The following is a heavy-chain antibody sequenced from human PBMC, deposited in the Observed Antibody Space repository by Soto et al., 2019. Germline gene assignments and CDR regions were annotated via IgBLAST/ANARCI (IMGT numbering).Heavy chain of an antibody. CDR3: ARGSVTSPPRYYYYGMDV. D-gene: IGHD4-4*01. V-gene: IGHV1-8*01. CDR2: MNPNSGNT. J-gene: IGHJ6*02. CDR1: GYTFTSYD. Sequence: ASVKVSCKASGYTFTSYDINWVRQVTGQGLEWMGWMNPNSGNTGYAQKFQGRVTMTRNTSISTAYMELSSLRSEDTAVYYCARGSVTSPPRYYYYGMDVWGQGTTVTVSS.